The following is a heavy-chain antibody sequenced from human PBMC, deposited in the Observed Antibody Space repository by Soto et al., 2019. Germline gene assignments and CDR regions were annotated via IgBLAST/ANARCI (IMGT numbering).Heavy chain of an antibody. J-gene: IGHJ6*02. Sequence: SVKVSCKASGGTFSSYAISWVRQAPGQGLEWMGGIIPIFGTANYAQKFQGRVTITADESTSTAYMELSSLRSEDTAVYYCASPPQGYDFWSGFDVWGQGTTVTVSS. D-gene: IGHD3-3*01. V-gene: IGHV1-69*13. CDR2: IIPIFGTA. CDR1: GGTFSSYA. CDR3: ASPPQGYDFWSGFDV.